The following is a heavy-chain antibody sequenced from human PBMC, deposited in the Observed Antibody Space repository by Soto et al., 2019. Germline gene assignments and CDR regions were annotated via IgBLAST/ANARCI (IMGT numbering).Heavy chain of an antibody. J-gene: IGHJ6*02. CDR1: GFTFSSYS. D-gene: IGHD4-4*01. V-gene: IGHV3-74*01. Sequence: GGSLRLSCVASGFTFSSYSMHWVGRTPGQGLVWVSHTDSDGSSTTYADSVKGRFTISRDNSKNTLYLQMNSLRAEDTAVYYFAKDRGYSKGGYYYYYYYGMDVWGQGTTVTVSS. CDR2: TDSDGSST. CDR3: AKDRGYSKGGYYYYYYYGMDV.